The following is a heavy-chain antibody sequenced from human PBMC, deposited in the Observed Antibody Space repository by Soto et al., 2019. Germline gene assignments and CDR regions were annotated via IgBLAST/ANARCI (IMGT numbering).Heavy chain of an antibody. Sequence: EVQLVESGGGLVQPGRSLRLSCAASGFTFDDYAMHWVRQAPGKGLEWVSGISWNSGSIGYADSVKGRFTISRDNAKNSLYLQMNSLSAEDTALYYCAKGPHMVRGYYYGMDVWGQGTTVTVSS. D-gene: IGHD3-10*01. CDR1: GFTFDDYA. V-gene: IGHV3-9*01. CDR3: AKGPHMVRGYYYGMDV. CDR2: ISWNSGSI. J-gene: IGHJ6*02.